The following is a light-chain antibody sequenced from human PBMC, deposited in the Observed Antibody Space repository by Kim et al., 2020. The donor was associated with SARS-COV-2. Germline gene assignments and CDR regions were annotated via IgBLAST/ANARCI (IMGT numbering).Light chain of an antibody. CDR2: GKN. J-gene: IGLJ2*01. V-gene: IGLV3-19*01. Sequence: SSELTQDPAVSVALGQTVRITCQGYSLRSYYASWYQQKPGQAPVLVIYGKNNQPSGIPDSFSGSRSVNTASLTITGTQTEVEADYYCNSRDSSRNHLFGGDTQLTVL. CDR1: SLRSYY. CDR3: NSRDSSRNHL.